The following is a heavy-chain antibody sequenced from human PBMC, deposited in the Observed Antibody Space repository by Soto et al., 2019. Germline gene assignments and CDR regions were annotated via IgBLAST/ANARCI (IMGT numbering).Heavy chain of an antibody. CDR1: ADTFTSYY. CDR3: ARDLYPLAYYFDF. CDR2: INPNGGST. J-gene: IGHJ4*02. V-gene: IGHV1-46*01. D-gene: IGHD2-8*01. Sequence: VQLVQSGAEVKKPGASVKLSCKAPADTFTSYYIHWVRQAPGHGLEWMGIINPNGGSTRFAQTFQGRITMTTDTSTSTVYMELRSLRSDDTAVYYCARDLYPLAYYFDFWGQGTLVTVSS.